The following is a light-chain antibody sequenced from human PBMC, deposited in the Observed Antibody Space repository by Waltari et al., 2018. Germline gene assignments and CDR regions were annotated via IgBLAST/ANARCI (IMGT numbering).Light chain of an antibody. CDR1: SSNIGSNT. CDR2: SNN. Sequence: QSVLTQPPSASGTPGQRVTISCSGSSSNIGSNTVNWYQQLPGTAPKLLLYSNNPRPSGVPDRFSGSKSGTSASLAISGLQSEDEADYYWAAWDDSLNGVVFGGGTKLTVL. CDR3: AAWDDSLNGVV. J-gene: IGLJ2*01. V-gene: IGLV1-44*01.